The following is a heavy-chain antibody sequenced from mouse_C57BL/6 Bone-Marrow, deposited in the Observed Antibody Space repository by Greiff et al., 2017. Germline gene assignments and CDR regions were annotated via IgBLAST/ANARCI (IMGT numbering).Heavy chain of an antibody. CDR3: ARGRGTNY. V-gene: IGHV5-6*01. Sequence: VQLQQSGGDLVKPGGSLKLSCAASGFTFSSYGMSWVRQTPDKRLEWVATISSGGSYTYYPDSVKGRFTISRDNDKNTLYLQMSSLKSVDTAMYYCARGRGTNYWGQGTTLTVSS. CDR2: ISSGGSYT. CDR1: GFTFSSYG. J-gene: IGHJ2*01. D-gene: IGHD3-3*01.